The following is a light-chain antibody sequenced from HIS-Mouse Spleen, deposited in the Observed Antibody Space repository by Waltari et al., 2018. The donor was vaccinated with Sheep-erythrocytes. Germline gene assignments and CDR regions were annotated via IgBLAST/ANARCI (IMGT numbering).Light chain of an antibody. CDR3: CSYAGSYNHV. V-gene: IGLV2-11*01. Sequence: QSALTQPRSVSGSPGQSVTISCTGTSSDVGGYNYVSWYQQHPGKAPKPMIYYVSKRPSGVPDRLSGSKSGNTASLTISGLQAEDEADYYCCSYAGSYNHVFATGTKVTVL. CDR1: SSDVGGYNY. CDR2: YVS. J-gene: IGLJ1*01.